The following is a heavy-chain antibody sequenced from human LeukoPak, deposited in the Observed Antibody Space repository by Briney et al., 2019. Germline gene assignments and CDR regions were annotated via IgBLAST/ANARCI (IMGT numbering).Heavy chain of an antibody. D-gene: IGHD6-13*01. J-gene: IGHJ5*02. CDR3: ARVAAAGIGWFDH. CDR2: IDPSDSYT. Sequence: RLGESLEISCQGSGSIFTSYWISWVRQLPGKGLEWMGRIDPSDSYTNYSPSFQGHVTISADKSISSAYLQWSSLKASDTAMYYCARVAAAGIGWFDHWGQGTLVTVSS. CDR1: GSIFTSYW. V-gene: IGHV5-10-1*01.